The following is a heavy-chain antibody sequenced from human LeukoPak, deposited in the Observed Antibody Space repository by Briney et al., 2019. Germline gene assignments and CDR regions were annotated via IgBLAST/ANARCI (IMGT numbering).Heavy chain of an antibody. D-gene: IGHD3-22*01. J-gene: IGHJ4*02. CDR2: IGVGGTT. Sequence: GGSLRLSCAASGFTFSSYSMNWIHQAPGKGLEWVSGIGVGGTTYYADSVKGRFTISRDTSKSTLYLQMNSLRAEDTAVYYCAKAQGYYDCWGQGTLVTVSS. V-gene: IGHV3-23*01. CDR3: AKAQGYYDC. CDR1: GFTFSSYS.